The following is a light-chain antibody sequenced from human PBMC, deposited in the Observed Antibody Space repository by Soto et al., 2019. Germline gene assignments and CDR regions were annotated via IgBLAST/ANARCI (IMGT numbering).Light chain of an antibody. CDR3: QQYNNWPPGT. J-gene: IGKJ2*02. Sequence: EIVMTQSPATLSVSPGARATLSCRASPSVSSNLAWYQQKPGQAPRLLIYGASTRATGIPARFSGSGSGTEFTLTISSLQSEDFAVYYCQQYNNWPPGTFGQGTKLEIK. CDR2: GAS. CDR1: PSVSSN. V-gene: IGKV3-15*01.